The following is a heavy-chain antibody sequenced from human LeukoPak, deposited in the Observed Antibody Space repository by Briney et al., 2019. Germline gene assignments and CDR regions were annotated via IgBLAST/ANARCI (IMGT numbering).Heavy chain of an antibody. D-gene: IGHD6-13*01. J-gene: IGHJ4*02. CDR3: ARGPYSSSWFGNFDY. Sequence: GASVKVSCKASGYTFTGYYMHWVRQAPGQGLEWMGRINPNSGGTNYAQRFQGRVTMTRDTSISTAYMELSRLRSDDTAEYYCARGPYSSSWFGNFDYWGQGTLVTVSS. CDR1: GYTFTGYY. V-gene: IGHV1-2*06. CDR2: INPNSGGT.